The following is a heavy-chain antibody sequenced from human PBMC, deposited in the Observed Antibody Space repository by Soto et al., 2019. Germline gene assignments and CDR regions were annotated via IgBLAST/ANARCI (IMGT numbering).Heavy chain of an antibody. CDR1: GYTFTSYY. J-gene: IGHJ4*02. CDR3: ARDPPYDSSGEGYFDY. CDR2: INPSGGST. D-gene: IGHD3-22*01. V-gene: IGHV1-46*01. Sequence: QVQLVQSGAEGKKPGASVKVSCKASGYTFTSYYMHWVRQAPGQGLEWMGIINPSGGSTSYAQKFQGRVTMTRDTSTSTVYMELSSLRSEDTAVYYCARDPPYDSSGEGYFDYWGQGTLVTVSS.